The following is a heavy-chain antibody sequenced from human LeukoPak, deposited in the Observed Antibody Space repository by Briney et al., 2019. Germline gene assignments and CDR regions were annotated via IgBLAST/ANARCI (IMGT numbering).Heavy chain of an antibody. V-gene: IGHV4-61*02. CDR1: GASISSGSDY. J-gene: IGHJ4*02. D-gene: IGHD3-22*01. Sequence: PSETLSLTCSVSGASISSGSDYWSWIRQPAGKALEWIGRVHTSGNPNYNPSLESRVSISVDTSKNQFSLKLSSVTAADTAVYYCASDSGYAWDYFDYWGQGTLVTVSS. CDR2: VHTSGNP. CDR3: ASDSGYAWDYFDY.